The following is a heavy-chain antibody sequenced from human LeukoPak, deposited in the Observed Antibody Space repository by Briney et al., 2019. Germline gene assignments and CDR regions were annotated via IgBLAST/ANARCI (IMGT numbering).Heavy chain of an antibody. CDR2: FDPEDGET. CDR1: GYTLTELS. V-gene: IGHV1-24*01. J-gene: IGHJ3*02. CDR3: ATDRGYGDYIAAFDI. Sequence: ASVKVSCKLAGYTLTELSMHWVRHAPGKGRGWVGGFDPEDGETIYAQKFQGRVTMTEDTSTDTAYMELSSLRSEDTAVYYCATDRGYGDYIAAFDIWGQGTMVTVSS. D-gene: IGHD4-17*01.